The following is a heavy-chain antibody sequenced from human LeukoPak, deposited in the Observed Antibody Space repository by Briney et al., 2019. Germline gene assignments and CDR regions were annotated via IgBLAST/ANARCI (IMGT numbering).Heavy chain of an antibody. CDR3: ARGRGYCSGGSCYPVDP. J-gene: IGHJ5*02. D-gene: IGHD2-15*01. Sequence: GGSLRLSCAASGFTFGRYWMHWVRQAPGKGLEWVSSISSSSSYIYYADSVKGRFTISRDNAKNSLYLQMNSLRAEDTAVYYCARGRGYCSGGSCYPVDPWGQGTLVTVSS. CDR1: GFTFGRYW. V-gene: IGHV3-21*01. CDR2: ISSSSSYI.